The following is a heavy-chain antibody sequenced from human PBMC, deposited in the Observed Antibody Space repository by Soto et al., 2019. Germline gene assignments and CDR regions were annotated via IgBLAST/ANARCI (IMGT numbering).Heavy chain of an antibody. CDR3: AGDCSGGSCYARLVY. V-gene: IGHV1-69*08. CDR2: IIPILGIA. D-gene: IGHD2-15*01. Sequence: QVQLVQSGAEVKKPGSSVKVSCKASGGTFSSYTISWVRQAPGQGLEWMGRIIPILGIANYAQKFQGRVTITADKSTSTAYMELSSLRSEDTAVYYCAGDCSGGSCYARLVYWGQGALVTVSS. J-gene: IGHJ4*02. CDR1: GGTFSSYT.